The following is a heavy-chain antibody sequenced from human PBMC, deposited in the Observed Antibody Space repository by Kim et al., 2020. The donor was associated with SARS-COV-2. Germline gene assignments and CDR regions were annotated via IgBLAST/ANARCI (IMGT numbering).Heavy chain of an antibody. Sequence: GGSLRLSCAASGFTFSSYGMHWVRQAPGKGLEWVAVISYDGSNKYYADSVKGRFTISRDNSKNTLYLQMNSLRAEDTAVYYCAKDQWLAPYYYYGMDVWGQGTPVTVSS. CDR1: GFTFSSYG. CDR2: ISYDGSNK. D-gene: IGHD6-19*01. J-gene: IGHJ6*02. CDR3: AKDQWLAPYYYYGMDV. V-gene: IGHV3-30*18.